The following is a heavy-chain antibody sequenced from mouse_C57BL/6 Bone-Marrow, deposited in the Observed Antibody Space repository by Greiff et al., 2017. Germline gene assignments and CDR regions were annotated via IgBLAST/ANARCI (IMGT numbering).Heavy chain of an antibody. CDR1: GYPFTGYY. CDR3: ARDYDYDGGY. CDR2: INPSTGGT. V-gene: IGHV1-42*01. D-gene: IGHD2-4*01. Sequence: VHVKQSGPELVKPGASVKISCKASGYPFTGYYMNWVKQSPEKSLEWIGEINPSTGGTTYNQKFKAKATLTVDKSSSTAYMQLKSLTSEDSAVYYCARDYDYDGGYWGQGTTLTVSS. J-gene: IGHJ2*01.